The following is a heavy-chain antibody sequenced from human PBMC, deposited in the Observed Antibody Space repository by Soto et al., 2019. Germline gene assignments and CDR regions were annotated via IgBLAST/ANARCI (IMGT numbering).Heavy chain of an antibody. J-gene: IGHJ4*02. V-gene: IGHV3-23*01. D-gene: IGHD3-10*01. CDR3: AKGRGVQTSVDY. Sequence: GGSLRLSCAASGFTFSSYAMSWVRQAPGKGLEWVSAISGSGGSTYYADSVKGRFTISRDNSKNTLYLQMDSLRAEDTAVYYCAKGRGVQTSVDYWGQGTLVTVSS. CDR1: GFTFSSYA. CDR2: ISGSGGST.